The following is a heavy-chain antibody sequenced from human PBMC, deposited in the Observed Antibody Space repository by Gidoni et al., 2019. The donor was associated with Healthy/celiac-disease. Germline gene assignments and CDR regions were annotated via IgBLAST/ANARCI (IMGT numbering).Heavy chain of an antibody. CDR3: ARELSARYSSGWYEARAYYFDY. V-gene: IGHV6-1*01. J-gene: IGHJ4*02. CDR2: TYYRSKWYN. CDR1: GDSVSTTSAA. Sequence: QVQLQQSGPGLVKPSQTLSLTCAISGDSVSTTSAAWNWIRQSPSRGLEWLGRTYYRSKWYNDYAVSVKSRITINPDTSKNQFSLQLNSVTPEDTAVYYCARELSARYSSGWYEARAYYFDYWGQGTLVTVSS. D-gene: IGHD6-19*01.